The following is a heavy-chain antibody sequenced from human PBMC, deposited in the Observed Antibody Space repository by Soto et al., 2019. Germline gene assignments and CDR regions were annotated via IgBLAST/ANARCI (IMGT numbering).Heavy chain of an antibody. CDR1: GGSFSGYY. J-gene: IGHJ6*03. Sequence: QVQLQQWGAGLLKPSETLSLTCAVYGGSFSGYYWSWIGQPPGRGRGWIGEINHSGSTNYNPSLKSRVTISVDTSKNQFSLKLSSVTAADTAVYYCARGGIETHYYYYMDVWGKGTTVTVSS. D-gene: IGHD6-13*01. CDR2: INHSGST. V-gene: IGHV4-34*01. CDR3: ARGGIETHYYYYMDV.